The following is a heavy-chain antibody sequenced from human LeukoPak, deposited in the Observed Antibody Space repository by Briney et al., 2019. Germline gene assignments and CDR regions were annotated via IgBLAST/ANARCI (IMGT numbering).Heavy chain of an antibody. CDR1: GGSISSSNW. CDR3: ASLGLRLGELSSYYFDY. V-gene: IGHV4-4*02. Sequence: SGTLSLTCAVSGGSISSSNWWSWVRQPPGKGLEWIGEIYHSGSTNYNPSLKSRVTLSVDKSKNQFSLKLSSVTAADTAVYYCASLGLRLGELSSYYFDYWGQGTLVTVSS. CDR2: IYHSGST. J-gene: IGHJ4*02. D-gene: IGHD3-16*02.